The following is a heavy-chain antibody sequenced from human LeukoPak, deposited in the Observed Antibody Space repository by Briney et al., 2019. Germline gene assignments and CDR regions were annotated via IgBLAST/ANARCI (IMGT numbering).Heavy chain of an antibody. CDR2: MYPGDSDT. V-gene: IGHV5-51*01. CDR3: ARSGDPGTYWFDP. D-gene: IGHD4-17*01. Sequence: GESLQISCKGSGYSFTSYWIGWVRQMPGKGLEWTGIMYPGDSDTRYSPSFQGQVTISADKSISTAYLQWSSLKASDTAMYYCARSGDPGTYWFDPWGQGTLVTVSS. CDR1: GYSFTSYW. J-gene: IGHJ5*02.